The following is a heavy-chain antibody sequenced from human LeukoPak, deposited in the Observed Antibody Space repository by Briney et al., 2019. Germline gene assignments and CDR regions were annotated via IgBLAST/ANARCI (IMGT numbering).Heavy chain of an antibody. Sequence: SVKVSCKASGGTFSSYAISWVRQAPGQGLEWMGGIIPIFGTANYAQKLQGRVTITADESTSTAYMELSSLRSEDTAVYYCARDSGMSGYCRSFDYWGQGTLVTVSS. J-gene: IGHJ4*02. CDR3: ARDSGMSGYCRSFDY. V-gene: IGHV1-69*13. D-gene: IGHD3-3*01. CDR2: IIPIFGTA. CDR1: GGTFSSYA.